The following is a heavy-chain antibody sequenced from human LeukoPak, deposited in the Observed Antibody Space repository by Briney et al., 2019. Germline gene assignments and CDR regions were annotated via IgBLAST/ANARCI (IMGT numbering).Heavy chain of an antibody. J-gene: IGHJ4*02. Sequence: GGSLRLSCAVSGFTFSSYWMTWVRQAPGKGLEWVANIKEDGSEKYYVHSVKGRFTISRDNAKNSLYLQMNSLRAEDTAVYYCARDRTLSAYWGQGTLVTVSS. CDR1: GFTFSSYW. CDR2: IKEDGSEK. V-gene: IGHV3-7*01. D-gene: IGHD1/OR15-1a*01. CDR3: ARDRTLSAY.